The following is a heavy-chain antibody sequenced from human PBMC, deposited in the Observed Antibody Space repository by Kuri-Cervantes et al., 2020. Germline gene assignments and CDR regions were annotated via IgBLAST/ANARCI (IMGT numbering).Heavy chain of an antibody. V-gene: IGHV3-43D*04. J-gene: IGHJ4*02. CDR3: ARDSTYYDILTGYYRGYYFDY. CDR1: GFTFDDYA. Sequence: ETLSLTCAASGFTFDDYAMHWVRQAPGKGLEWVSLISWDGGSTYYADSVKGRFTISRDNSKNSLYLQMNSLRAEDTAVYYCARDSTYYDILTGYYRGYYFDYWGQGTLVTVSS. D-gene: IGHD3-9*01. CDR2: ISWDGGST.